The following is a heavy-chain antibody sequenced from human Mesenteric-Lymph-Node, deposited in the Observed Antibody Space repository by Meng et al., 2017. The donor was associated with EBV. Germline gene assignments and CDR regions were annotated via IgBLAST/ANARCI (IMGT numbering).Heavy chain of an antibody. CDR2: ISSSSSYI. D-gene: IGHD6-19*01. Sequence: EVQLVESGGXLVTPGGSLILSCAAAVFTFSSYSMNWVRQAPGKGLEWVSSISSSSSYISYADSVKGRFTISRDNAKNSLYLQMNSLRAEDTAVYYCARANQAVAALSYYYGMDVWGQGTTVTVAS. J-gene: IGHJ6*02. V-gene: IGHV3-21*01. CDR1: VFTFSSYS. CDR3: ARANQAVAALSYYYGMDV.